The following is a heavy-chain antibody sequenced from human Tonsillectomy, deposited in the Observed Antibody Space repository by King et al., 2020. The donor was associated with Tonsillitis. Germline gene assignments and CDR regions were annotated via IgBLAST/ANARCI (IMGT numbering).Heavy chain of an antibody. V-gene: IGHV4-30-4*07. Sequence: QLQESGPGLLKPSETLSLTCAVSGGSINDNKYFWTWIRQPPGKGLEWVASLDSSESTNYNPSLRSRITMSKDSYRSQFFLNVNSVTAADTAVYYCASGRVQRLLDPKDPIGRRATIWLDSWGPGTLVTVSS. J-gene: IGHJ5*01. CDR1: GGSINDNKYF. D-gene: IGHD5-24*01. CDR2: LDSSEST. CDR3: ASGRVQRLLDPKDPIGRRATIWLDS.